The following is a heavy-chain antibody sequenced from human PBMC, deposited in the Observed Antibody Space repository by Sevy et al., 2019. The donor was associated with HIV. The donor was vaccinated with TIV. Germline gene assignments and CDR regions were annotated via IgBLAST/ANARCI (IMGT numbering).Heavy chain of an antibody. CDR3: AKDPRYCSGGSCQLKGMDV. CDR1: GFTFSSYG. Sequence: GGSLRLSCAASGFTFSSYGMHWVRQAPGKGLEWVAVISYDGSNKYYADSVKGRFTISRDNSKNTLYLQMNSLRAEDTAVYYCAKDPRYCSGGSCQLKGMDVWGQGTMVTVSS. V-gene: IGHV3-30*18. J-gene: IGHJ6*02. D-gene: IGHD2-15*01. CDR2: ISYDGSNK.